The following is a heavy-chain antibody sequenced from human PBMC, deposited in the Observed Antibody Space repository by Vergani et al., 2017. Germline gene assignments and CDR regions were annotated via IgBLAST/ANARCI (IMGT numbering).Heavy chain of an antibody. V-gene: IGHV4-34*01. D-gene: IGHD3-16*02. CDR3: ARGLGVIPNR. J-gene: IGHJ5*02. Sequence: QVQLQQWGAGLLKPSETLSLTCAVYGGSFSGYYWSWIRQPPGKGLEWIGEINHSGSTNYNPSLKSRVTISVDTSKNQFSLKLSSVTAADTAVYYCARGLGVIPNRWGQGTLVTVSS. CDR1: GGSFSGYY. CDR2: INHSGST.